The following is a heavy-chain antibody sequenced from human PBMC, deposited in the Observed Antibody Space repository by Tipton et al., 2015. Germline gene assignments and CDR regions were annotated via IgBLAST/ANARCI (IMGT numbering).Heavy chain of an antibody. CDR2: IYYSGNT. V-gene: IGHV4-61*01. Sequence: TLSLTCTVSGGSVSSGSYYWSWIRQPPGKELEWIGYIYYSGNTNFNPSLKSRLSMSVDTSKNQFSLKLTSVTAADTAVYYCARPVYSSGWSPFDYWGQGTLVTVSS. D-gene: IGHD6-19*01. J-gene: IGHJ4*02. CDR1: GGSVSSGSYY. CDR3: ARPVYSSGWSPFDY.